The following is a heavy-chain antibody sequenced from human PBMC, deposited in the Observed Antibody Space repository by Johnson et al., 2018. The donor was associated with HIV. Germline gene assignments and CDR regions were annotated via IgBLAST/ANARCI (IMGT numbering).Heavy chain of an antibody. CDR1: GFTFSSYA. J-gene: IGHJ3*02. D-gene: IGHD1-26*01. V-gene: IGHV3-21*04. CDR3: ARPIARGASNI. Sequence: VQLVESGGGVVHPGGSLRLSCETSGFTFSSYAIHWVRQAPGKGLEWVSGISWNSGSIGYADSVKGRFTISRDNAKNSLYLQMNSLRAEDTAVYYCARPIARGASNIWGQGTMVTVSS. CDR2: ISWNSGSI.